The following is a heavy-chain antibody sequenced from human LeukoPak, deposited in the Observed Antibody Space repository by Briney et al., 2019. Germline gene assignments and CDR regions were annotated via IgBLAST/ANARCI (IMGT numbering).Heavy chain of an antibody. CDR2: IKSKTDGGTT. CDR3: TTRVPDSSGYFDY. V-gene: IGHV3-15*01. J-gene: IGHJ4*02. D-gene: IGHD3-22*01. Sequence: GGSLGLSCAASGFTFSNAWMSWVRQAPGKGLEWVGRIKSKTDGGTTDYAAPVKGRFTISRDDSKNTLYLQMNSLKTEDTAVYYCTTRVPDSSGYFDYWGQGTLVTVSS. CDR1: GFTFSNAW.